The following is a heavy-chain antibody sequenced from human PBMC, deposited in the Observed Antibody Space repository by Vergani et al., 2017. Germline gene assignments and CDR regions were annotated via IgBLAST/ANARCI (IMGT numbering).Heavy chain of an antibody. CDR3: TRSLKYSSSWVYAFDI. Sequence: EVQLVESGGGLVQPGGSLKLSCAASGFTFSGSAMHWVRQASGKGLEWVGRIRSKANSYATAYAASVKGRFTISRDDSKNTAYLQMNSLKTEDTAVYYCTRSLKYSSSWVYAFDIWGQGTMVTVSS. V-gene: IGHV3-73*02. D-gene: IGHD6-13*01. CDR1: GFTFSGSA. J-gene: IGHJ3*02. CDR2: IRSKANSYAT.